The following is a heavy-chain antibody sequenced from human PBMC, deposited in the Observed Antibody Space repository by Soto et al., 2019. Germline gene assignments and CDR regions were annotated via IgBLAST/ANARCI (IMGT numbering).Heavy chain of an antibody. Sequence: QVQLQESGPGLVKPSETLSLTCTVSGGSVSGGSYCWSWIRQPPGKGLECIGYVYNSGSTTYNPSLKCRVALSVDTSKNQFSLGLSSVTAADTAVYYCARVPWTTYFDLWGRGTLVTVSS. CDR2: VYNSGST. V-gene: IGHV4-61*01. D-gene: IGHD5-12*01. CDR1: GGSVSGGSYC. CDR3: ARVPWTTYFDL. J-gene: IGHJ2*01.